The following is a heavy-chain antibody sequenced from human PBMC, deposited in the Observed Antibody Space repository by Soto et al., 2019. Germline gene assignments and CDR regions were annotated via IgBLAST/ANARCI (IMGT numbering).Heavy chain of an antibody. CDR1: GFTVSSNY. CDR3: ARDTTRSAGSYCYYYYGMGV. Sequence: GGSLRLSCAASGFTVSSNYMSWVRQSPGKGLEWVSVIYSGGSTYYADSVKVRFTISRDNSKYTLYLQMNSLRAEDTAVYYCARDTTRSAGSYCYYYYGMGVWGQGTTVTVSS. J-gene: IGHJ6*02. D-gene: IGHD6-13*01. V-gene: IGHV3-53*01. CDR2: IYSGGST.